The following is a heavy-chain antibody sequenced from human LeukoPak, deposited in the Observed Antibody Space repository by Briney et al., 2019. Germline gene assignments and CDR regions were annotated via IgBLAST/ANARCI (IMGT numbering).Heavy chain of an antibody. CDR1: GFTFSDYY. Sequence: GGSLRLSCAASGFTFSDYYMSWIRQAPGKGPEWVSYISSSGSTIYYADSVKGRFTISRDNAKNSLYLQMNSLRAEDTAVYYCARASPGIAAAGPIDYWGQGTLVTVSS. J-gene: IGHJ4*02. CDR3: ARASPGIAAAGPIDY. CDR2: ISSSGSTI. V-gene: IGHV3-11*01. D-gene: IGHD6-13*01.